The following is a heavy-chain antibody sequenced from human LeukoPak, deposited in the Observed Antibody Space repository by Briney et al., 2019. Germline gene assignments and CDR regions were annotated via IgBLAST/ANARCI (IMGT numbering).Heavy chain of an antibody. CDR3: ARVITYYYDSSGRRNIQYFRH. CDR2: IYYSGST. D-gene: IGHD3-22*01. CDR1: GGSISSGGYY. Sequence: PSETLSLTCTVSGGSISSGGYYWSWIRQHPGKGLEWIGYIYYSGSTYYNPSLKSRVTISVDTSKNQFSLKLSSVTAADTAVYYCARVITYYYDSSGRRNIQYFRHWGQGTLVTVSS. J-gene: IGHJ1*01. V-gene: IGHV4-31*03.